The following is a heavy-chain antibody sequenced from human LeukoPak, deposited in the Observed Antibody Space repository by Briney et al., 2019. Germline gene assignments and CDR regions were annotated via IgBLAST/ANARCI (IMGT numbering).Heavy chain of an antibody. CDR3: AIRSSGWYYFDY. J-gene: IGHJ4*02. V-gene: IGHV1-8*01. D-gene: IGHD6-19*01. CDR2: MNPNSGNT. CDR1: GYTFTSYD. Sequence: ASVTVSCKASGYTFTSYDINRVRQATGQGLEWMGWMNPNSGNTGYAQKVQGRVTMTRNTSISTAYMELSSLRSEDTAVYYCAIRSSGWYYFDYWGQGTLVTVSS.